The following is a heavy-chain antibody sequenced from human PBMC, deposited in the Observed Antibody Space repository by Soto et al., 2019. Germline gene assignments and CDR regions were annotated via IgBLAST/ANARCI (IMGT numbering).Heavy chain of an antibody. Sequence: QVQLQQWGAGLLKPSETLSLTCAVYGGSFSGYYWSWIRQPPGKGLEWIGEINHSGSTNYNPSLKSRVTTSVDTSKNQCSLKLSSVAAADTAVYYCARGPWLLWFGESWGQGTLVTVSS. D-gene: IGHD3-10*01. CDR3: ARGPWLLWFGES. CDR1: GGSFSGYY. V-gene: IGHV4-34*01. CDR2: INHSGST. J-gene: IGHJ5*02.